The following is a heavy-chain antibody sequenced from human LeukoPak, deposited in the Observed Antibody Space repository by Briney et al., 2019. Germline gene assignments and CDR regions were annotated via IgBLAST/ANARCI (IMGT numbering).Heavy chain of an antibody. CDR1: GFTVSSNY. D-gene: IGHD2-2*01. CDR3: ARGYCSTTNCYSDWFDP. V-gene: IGHV3-66*01. Sequence: TGGSLRLSCAASGFTVSSNYMSWVRQAPGKGLEWVSIIYSGGSTYYAGSVKGRFTISRDNSKNTVYLQMNSLRAEDTAVYYCARGYCSTTNCYSDWFDPWGQGTLVTVSS. CDR2: IYSGGST. J-gene: IGHJ5*02.